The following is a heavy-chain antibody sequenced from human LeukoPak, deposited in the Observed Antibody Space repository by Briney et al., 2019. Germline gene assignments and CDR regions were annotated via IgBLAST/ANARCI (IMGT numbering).Heavy chain of an antibody. CDR1: GGSISSGDYY. CDR2: IYYSGST. Sequence: SETLSLTCTVSGGSISSGDYYWSWIRQPPGKGLEWIGYIYYSGSTYYNPSLKSRVTISVDTSDNQFSLKLSSVTAADTAVYYCARDNYYDSSGYYYWGQGTLVTVSS. D-gene: IGHD3-22*01. J-gene: IGHJ4*02. V-gene: IGHV4-30-4*01. CDR3: ARDNYYDSSGYYY.